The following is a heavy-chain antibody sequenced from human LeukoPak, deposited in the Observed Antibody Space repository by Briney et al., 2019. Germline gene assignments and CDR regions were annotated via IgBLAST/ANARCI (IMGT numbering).Heavy chain of an antibody. CDR3: ARVWGSVDY. Sequence: ASVKVSCKASGYTFTKYDINWVRQATGQGLEWIGWMNPNSGYAGYAQKFQGRVTITRDTSINTAYMEMSSLRSDDTAVYYCARVWGSVDYWGQGTLVTVSS. J-gene: IGHJ4*02. V-gene: IGHV1-8*03. CDR1: GYTFTKYD. D-gene: IGHD7-27*01. CDR2: MNPNSGYA.